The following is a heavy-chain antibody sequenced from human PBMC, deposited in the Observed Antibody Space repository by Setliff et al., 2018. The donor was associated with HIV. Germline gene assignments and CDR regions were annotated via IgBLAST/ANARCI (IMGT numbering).Heavy chain of an antibody. CDR1: GGSLSGYY. J-gene: IGHJ2*01. D-gene: IGHD3-10*01. CDR2: INQSGNT. V-gene: IGHV4-34*01. Sequence: TSETLSLTCAVYGGSLSGYYWSWVRQSLGRGLEWIGEINQSGNTNFNPSLKSRLIISVDTSKSQFSLKLTSVTAADTALYYCAREGGQGYSGSGSFYHRNFDLWGRGTLVTVSS. CDR3: AREGGQGYSGSGSFYHRNFDL.